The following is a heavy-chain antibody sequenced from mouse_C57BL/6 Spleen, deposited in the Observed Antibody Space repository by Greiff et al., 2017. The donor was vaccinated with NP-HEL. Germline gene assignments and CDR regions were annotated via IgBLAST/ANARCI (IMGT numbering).Heavy chain of an antibody. CDR3: TRNPSYGSSHWYFDV. J-gene: IGHJ1*03. V-gene: IGHV1-5*01. CDR2: IYPGNSDT. D-gene: IGHD1-1*01. Sequence: VHVKQSGTVLARPGASVKMSCKTSGYTFTSYWMHWVRQRPGQGLEWIGAIYPGNSDTSYNQKCKGKAKLTAVTSASTAYMELSSLTNEDSAVYYWTRNPSYGSSHWYFDVWGTGTTVTVSS. CDR1: GYTFTSYW.